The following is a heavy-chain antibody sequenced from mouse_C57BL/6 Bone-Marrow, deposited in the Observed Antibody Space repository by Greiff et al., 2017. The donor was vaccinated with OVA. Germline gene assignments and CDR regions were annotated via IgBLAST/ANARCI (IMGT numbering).Heavy chain of an antibody. D-gene: IGHD2-4*01. CDR2: IDPNSGGT. J-gene: IGHJ2*01. V-gene: IGHV1-72*01. CDR1: GYTFTSYW. CDR3: ARRGIYYDYDFDY. Sequence: QVQLKQPGAELVKPGASVKLSCKASGYTFTSYWMHWVKQRPGRGLEWIGRIDPNSGGTKYNEKFKSKATLTVDKPSSTAYMQLSSLTSEDSAVYYCARRGIYYDYDFDYWGQGTTLTVSS.